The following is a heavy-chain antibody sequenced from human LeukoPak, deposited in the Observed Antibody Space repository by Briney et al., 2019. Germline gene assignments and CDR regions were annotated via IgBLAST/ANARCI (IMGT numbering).Heavy chain of an antibody. J-gene: IGHJ5*02. CDR3: ARGRQEDIVVVVAAKVFDWFDP. CDR2: INHSGST. CDR1: GGSFSGYY. V-gene: IGHV4-34*01. D-gene: IGHD2-15*01. Sequence: PSETLSLTCAVYGGSFSGYYWSWIRQPPGKGLVWIGEINHSGSTNYNPSLKSRVTISVDTSKNQFSLKLSSVTAADTAVYYCARGRQEDIVVVVAAKVFDWFDPWGQGTLVTVSS.